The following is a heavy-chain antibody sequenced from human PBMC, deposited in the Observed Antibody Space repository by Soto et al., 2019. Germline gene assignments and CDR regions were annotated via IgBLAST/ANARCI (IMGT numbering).Heavy chain of an antibody. J-gene: IGHJ5*02. CDR1: GCTFSRYS. Sequence: EGKLVESGGGLVKPGGSLRLSCAASGCTFSRYSMNWVRQAPGKGLEWVSSISSSSSYIYYADSVKGRFTISRDNAKNSLYLQMNSLRAEDTAVYYCARDTYYYGSGSYGPWGQGTLVTVSS. V-gene: IGHV3-21*01. CDR2: ISSSSSYI. CDR3: ARDTYYYGSGSYGP. D-gene: IGHD3-10*01.